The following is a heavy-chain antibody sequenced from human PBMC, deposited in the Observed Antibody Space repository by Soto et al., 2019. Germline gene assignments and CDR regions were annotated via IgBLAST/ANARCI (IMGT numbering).Heavy chain of an antibody. D-gene: IGHD5-18*01. Sequence: ASVKVSCRASGYTFTSYGISWVRQAPGQGLEWMGWISAYNGNTNYAQKLQGRVTMTRDTSTSTVYMELSSLRSEDTAVYYCARDPYTAMAPNRFDYWGQGTLVTVSS. CDR2: ISAYNGNT. CDR1: GYTFTSYG. CDR3: ARDPYTAMAPNRFDY. J-gene: IGHJ4*02. V-gene: IGHV1-18*01.